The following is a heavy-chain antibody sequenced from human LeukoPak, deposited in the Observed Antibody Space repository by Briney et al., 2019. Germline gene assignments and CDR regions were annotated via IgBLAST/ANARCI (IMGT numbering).Heavy chain of an antibody. CDR2: IYYSGST. V-gene: IGHV4-61*08. Sequence: SETLSLTCGVSGGSFSSSGYYWGWIRQPPGKGLEWIGYIYYSGSTNYNPSLKSRVTISVDTSKNQFSLKLSSVTAADTAVYYCARGGSGRRRYGVAVGDYWGQGTLVTVSS. CDR1: GGSFSSSGYY. D-gene: IGHD3-16*02. CDR3: ARGGSGRRRYGVAVGDY. J-gene: IGHJ4*02.